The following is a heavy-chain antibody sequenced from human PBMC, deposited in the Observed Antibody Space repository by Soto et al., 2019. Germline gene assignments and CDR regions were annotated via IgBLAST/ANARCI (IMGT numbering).Heavy chain of an antibody. D-gene: IGHD3-22*01. Sequence: QIQLLQSGAEVKKPGTSVKVSCQASGYTFTTYGIIWVRQAPGQGLEWMGWINPNSGHTNYAQNLKDRSTMTTDTYTNTAYMELRTLTSDDTAVYFCARGQVVNFDNWFDPWGQGTLVTVSS. CDR3: ARGQVVNFDNWFDP. V-gene: IGHV1-18*01. J-gene: IGHJ5*02. CDR1: GYTFTTYG. CDR2: INPNSGHT.